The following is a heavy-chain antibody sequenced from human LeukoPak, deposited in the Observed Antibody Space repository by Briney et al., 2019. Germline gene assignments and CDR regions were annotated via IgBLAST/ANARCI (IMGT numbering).Heavy chain of an antibody. D-gene: IGHD3-3*01. Sequence: ASVKVSCKASGYTFTSYDINWVRQATGQGLEWMGWMNPNSGNTGYAQKFQGRVTMTRNTSISTAYMELSSLRSEDTAVYYCASSVLLYYDFWSGYSLDYWGQGTLVTVSS. J-gene: IGHJ4*02. CDR2: MNPNSGNT. CDR1: GYTFTSYD. V-gene: IGHV1-8*01. CDR3: ASSVLLYYDFWSGYSLDY.